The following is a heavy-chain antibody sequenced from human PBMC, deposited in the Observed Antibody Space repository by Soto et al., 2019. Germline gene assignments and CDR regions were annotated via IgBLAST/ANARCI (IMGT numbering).Heavy chain of an antibody. Sequence: ASVKVSCKASGGTFSSYAISWVRQAPGQGLEWMGGIIPIFGTANYAQKFQGRVTITADESTSTAYMELSSLRSEDTAVYYCARDAGRASVAYPRMGFDYWGQGTLVTVSS. CDR2: IIPIFGTA. V-gene: IGHV1-69*13. J-gene: IGHJ4*02. CDR1: GGTFSSYA. D-gene: IGHD1-26*01. CDR3: ARDAGRASVAYPRMGFDY.